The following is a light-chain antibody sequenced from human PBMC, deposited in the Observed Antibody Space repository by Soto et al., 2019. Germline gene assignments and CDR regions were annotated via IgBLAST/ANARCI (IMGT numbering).Light chain of an antibody. CDR2: DVS. CDR1: QRLLQTDGKTF. CDR3: MQSTQLPPT. J-gene: IGKJ1*01. Sequence: DIVMTQTPLSLSVTPGQPASISCKSSQRLLQTDGKTFLYWYLQKPGQPPQLLIYDVSSRFSGVPDGFSGSGSGTDFTLEISRVEAEDAGVYYCMQSTQLPPTFGQGTKVEIK. V-gene: IGKV2D-29*01.